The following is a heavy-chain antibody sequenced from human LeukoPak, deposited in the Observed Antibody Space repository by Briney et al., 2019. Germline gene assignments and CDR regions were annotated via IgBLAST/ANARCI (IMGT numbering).Heavy chain of an antibody. CDR3: ARRHGSGYPYYYYGMDV. CDR2: ISYDGSNK. J-gene: IGHJ6*02. CDR1: GFTFSGYS. D-gene: IGHD3-22*01. Sequence: GGSLRLSCAASGFTFSGYSMNWIRQAPGKGLEWVAVISYDGSNKYYADSVKGRFTISRDNSKNTLYLQMNSLRAEDTAVYYCARRHGSGYPYYYYGMDVWGQGTTVTVSS. V-gene: IGHV3-30*03.